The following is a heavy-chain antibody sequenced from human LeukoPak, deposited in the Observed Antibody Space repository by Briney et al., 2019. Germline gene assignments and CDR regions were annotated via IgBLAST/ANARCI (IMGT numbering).Heavy chain of an antibody. CDR1: GFTSSSYL. D-gene: IGHD6-6*01. CDR3: AREAARSGEYYYYYYMDV. Sequence: PGGSLRLSCAAYGFTSSSYLMSWVRQAPGKGLEWVVNIKQVGSEKYTLDSVTGRITISKEYAQNSLYLQMNSLRAEDAAVYYCAREAARSGEYYYYYYMDVWGKGTTVTVSS. J-gene: IGHJ6*03. V-gene: IGHV3-7*01. CDR2: IKQVGSEK.